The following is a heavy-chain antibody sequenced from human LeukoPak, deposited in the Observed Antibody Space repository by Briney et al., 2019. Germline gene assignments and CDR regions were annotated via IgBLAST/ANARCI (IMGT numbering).Heavy chain of an antibody. D-gene: IGHD2-2*01. CDR3: ARDDLGCSSTSCYFDY. Sequence: GGSLRLSCAASGFTFSSYSMNWVRQAPGKGLEWVSSISSTSSYIYSADSVKGRFTISRDNAKNSLYLQMNSLRAEDTAVYYCARDDLGCSSTSCYFDYWGQGALVTVSS. CDR1: GFTFSSYS. V-gene: IGHV3-21*01. J-gene: IGHJ4*02. CDR2: ISSTSSYI.